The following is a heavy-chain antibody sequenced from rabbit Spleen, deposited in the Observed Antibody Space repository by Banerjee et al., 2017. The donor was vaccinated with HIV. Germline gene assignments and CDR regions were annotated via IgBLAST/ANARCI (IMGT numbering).Heavy chain of an antibody. Sequence: ESGGGLVKPGASLTLTCKASGFSFSSSYYMCWVRQVPGKGLEWIACIYAGNNDNTYYASWAKGRFIMSRTSSTTVTLQMTSLTAADTATYFCARDLVAVIGWNFNLWGPGPWSPS. J-gene: IGHJ4*01. CDR3: ARDLVAVIGWNFNL. D-gene: IGHD1-1*01. CDR1: GFSFSSSYY. CDR2: IYAGNNDNT. V-gene: IGHV1S40*01.